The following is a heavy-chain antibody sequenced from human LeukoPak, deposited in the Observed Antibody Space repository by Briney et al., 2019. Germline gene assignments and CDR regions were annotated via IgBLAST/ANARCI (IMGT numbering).Heavy chain of an antibody. CDR1: GGSFSGYY. CDR2: INHSGST. D-gene: IGHD6-19*01. Sequence: SSETLSLTCAVYGGSFSGYYWSWIRQPPGKGLEWIGEINHSGSTNYNPPLKSRVTISVDTSKNQFSLKLSSVTAADTAVYYCARRRWLVHFDYWGQGTLVTVSS. CDR3: ARRRWLVHFDY. V-gene: IGHV4-34*01. J-gene: IGHJ4*02.